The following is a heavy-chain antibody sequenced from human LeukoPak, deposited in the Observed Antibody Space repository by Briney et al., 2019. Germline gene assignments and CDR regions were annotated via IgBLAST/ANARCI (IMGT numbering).Heavy chain of an antibody. CDR1: GFTFSSYS. Sequence: PGGSLRLSCAASGFTFSSYSMNWVRQAPGKGLEWVSSISCSSSYIYYADSVKGRFTISRDNAKNSLYLQMNSLRAEDTAVYYCARVMPLVKRWELLGAFYIWGQGTMVTVSS. J-gene: IGHJ3*02. D-gene: IGHD1-26*01. CDR3: ARVMPLVKRWELLGAFYI. CDR2: ISCSSSYI. V-gene: IGHV3-21*01.